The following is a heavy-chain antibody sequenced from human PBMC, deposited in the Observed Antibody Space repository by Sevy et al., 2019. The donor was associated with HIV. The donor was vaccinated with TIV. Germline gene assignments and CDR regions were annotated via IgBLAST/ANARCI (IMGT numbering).Heavy chain of an antibody. CDR2: ISSSSSYI. J-gene: IGHJ5*02. D-gene: IGHD3-10*01. CDR3: ARERVTMVQGVITRWFDP. V-gene: IGHV3-21*01. Sequence: GGSLRLSCAASGFTFSSYSMNWVRQAPGKGLEWLSSISSSSSYIYYADSVKGRFTISRDNAKNSLYLQMNSLRAEDTAVYYCARERVTMVQGVITRWFDPWGQGTLVTVSS. CDR1: GFTFSSYS.